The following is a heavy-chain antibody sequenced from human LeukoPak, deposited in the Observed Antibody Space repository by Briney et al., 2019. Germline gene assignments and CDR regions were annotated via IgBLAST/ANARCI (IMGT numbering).Heavy chain of an antibody. J-gene: IGHJ6*03. V-gene: IGHV4-59*01. CDR1: GGSISSYY. CDR3: ARGGGSGWFPYYYYMDV. CDR2: IYYSGST. Sequence: SETLSLTCTVSGGSISSYYWSWIRQPPGKGLEWIGYIYYSGSTNYNPSLKSRVTISVDTSKNQFSLKLSSVTAADTAVYYCARGGGSGWFPYYYYMDVWGKGTTVTVSS. D-gene: IGHD6-19*01.